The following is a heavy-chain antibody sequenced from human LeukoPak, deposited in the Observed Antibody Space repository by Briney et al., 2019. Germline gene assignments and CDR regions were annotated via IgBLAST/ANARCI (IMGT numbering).Heavy chain of an antibody. CDR1: GPSISSSSYY. CDR2: IYYSGST. J-gene: IGHJ3*02. CDR3: ASEVVTPISNDAFDI. D-gene: IGHD4-23*01. Sequence: SETLSLTCTVSGPSISSSSYYWGWLRQPPGKGLEWIGSIYYSGSTYYNPSLKSRVTISVDTSKNHFALKLTSVTAADTAVYYCASEVVTPISNDAFDIWGQGTMVTVSS. V-gene: IGHV4-39*02.